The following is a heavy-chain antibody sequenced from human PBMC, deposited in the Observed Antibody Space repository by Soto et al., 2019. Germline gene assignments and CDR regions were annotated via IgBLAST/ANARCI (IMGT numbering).Heavy chain of an antibody. V-gene: IGHV4-34*01. J-gene: IGHJ4*02. CDR2: INHSGST. CDR1: GGSFSGYY. Sequence: PSETLSLTCAVYGGSFSGYYWSWIRQPPGKGLEWIGEINHSGSTNYNPSLKSRVTISVDTSKNQFSLKLSSVTAADTPVYYCARSQWLRIFDYWGQGTLVTVSS. CDR3: ARSQWLRIFDY. D-gene: IGHD5-12*01.